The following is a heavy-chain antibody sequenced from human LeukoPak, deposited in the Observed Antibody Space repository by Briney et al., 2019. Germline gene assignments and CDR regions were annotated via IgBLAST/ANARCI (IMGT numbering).Heavy chain of an antibody. J-gene: IGHJ6*03. CDR3: ARRVGRWFGERAYYYNYMDV. CDR1: GFTFRNHG. D-gene: IGHD3-10*01. CDR2: ASSDEVNQ. Sequence: PGGSLRLSCVFSGFTFRNHGMHWVRQAPGKGLEWVAVASSDEVNQNYAYSVKGRFLISRDNSKDTLHLQMNNLRTEDTAVYYCARRVGRWFGERAYYYNYMDVWGKGTTVTISS. V-gene: IGHV3-30*03.